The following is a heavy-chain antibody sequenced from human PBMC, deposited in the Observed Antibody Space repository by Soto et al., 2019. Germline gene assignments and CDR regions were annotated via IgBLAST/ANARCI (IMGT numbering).Heavy chain of an antibody. Sequence: PXGTLSLTCTVSGGSISSYYWSWIRQPPGKGLEWIGYIYYSGSTNYNPSLKSRVTISVDTSKNQFSLKLSSVTAADTAVYYCARSGKSAAQGYSYGYEFYYYYGMDVWGQGTTVTVPS. D-gene: IGHD5-18*01. CDR3: ARSGKSAAQGYSYGYEFYYYYGMDV. V-gene: IGHV4-59*01. J-gene: IGHJ6*02. CDR2: IYYSGST. CDR1: GGSISSYY.